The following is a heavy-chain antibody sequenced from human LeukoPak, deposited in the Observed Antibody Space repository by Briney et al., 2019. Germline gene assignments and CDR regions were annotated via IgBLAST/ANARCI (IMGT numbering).Heavy chain of an antibody. Sequence: SVKVSCKASGGTFSSYAISWVRQAPGQGLEWMGGIIPIFGTANYAQKFQGRVTITTDESTSTAYMELSSLRSEDTAVYYCAVNSGSYSLLWEYLYYFDHWGQGTLVTVSS. CDR1: GGTFSSYA. V-gene: IGHV1-69*05. CDR2: IIPIFGTA. J-gene: IGHJ4*02. D-gene: IGHD1-26*01. CDR3: AVNSGSYSLLWEYLYYFDH.